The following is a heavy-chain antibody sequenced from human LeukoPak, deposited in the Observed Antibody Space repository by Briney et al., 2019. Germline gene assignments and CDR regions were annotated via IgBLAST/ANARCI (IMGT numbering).Heavy chain of an antibody. CDR2: ISYDGSNK. Sequence: GGSLRLSCAASGFTFSTYGMHWVRHAPGRGLEWVAVISYDGSNKYYADSVKGRFTISRDNSKNTLYLQMNSLGAEDTAVYYCAKVSFSGSYYAASDYWGQGTLVTVSS. CDR1: GFTFSTYG. J-gene: IGHJ4*02. V-gene: IGHV3-30*18. CDR3: AKVSFSGSYYAASDY. D-gene: IGHD1-26*01.